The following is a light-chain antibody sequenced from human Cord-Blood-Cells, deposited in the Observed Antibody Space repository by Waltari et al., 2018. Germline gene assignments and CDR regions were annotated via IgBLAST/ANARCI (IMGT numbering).Light chain of an antibody. CDR1: QSISSY. J-gene: IGKJ3*01. V-gene: IGKV1-39*01. Sequence: DIQMTQSPSSLSASVGDRVTITCRASQSISSYLNWYQQTPGKAPKLLIYAASSLQSGVPSRFSGSGSGTDFTLTISSLQPEDCATYYCQQSYSTPFTVGPGTKVDIK. CDR2: AAS. CDR3: QQSYSTPFT.